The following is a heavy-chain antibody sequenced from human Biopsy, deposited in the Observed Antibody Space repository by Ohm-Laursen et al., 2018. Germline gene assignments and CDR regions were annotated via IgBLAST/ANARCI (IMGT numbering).Heavy chain of an antibody. Sequence: ASVNVSCKASGYTFAGYYLHWVRQAPGHGLEWMGWINPTSGNANYAQSFQGRLTVTRDTSISTAYMELTSLTFDDTAIYYCARVPAYPSIDGYYGLDLWGQGTTVIVSS. CDR3: ARVPAYPSIDGYYGLDL. CDR2: INPTSGNA. D-gene: IGHD3-9*01. V-gene: IGHV1-2*02. J-gene: IGHJ6*02. CDR1: GYTFAGYY.